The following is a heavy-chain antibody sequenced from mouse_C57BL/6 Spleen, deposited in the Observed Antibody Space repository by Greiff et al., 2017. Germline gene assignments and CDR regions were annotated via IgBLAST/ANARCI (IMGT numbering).Heavy chain of an antibody. CDR2: IWSGGST. J-gene: IGHJ4*01. V-gene: IGHV2-2*01. CDR1: GFSLTSYG. Sequence: VQLKESGPGLVQPSQSLSITCTVSGFSLTSYGVHWVRQSPGKGLEWLGVIWSGGSTDYNAAFISRLSISKDNSKSQVFFKMNSLQADDTAIYYCARKEPIVTTRPYYYAMDYWGQGTSVTVSS. CDR3: ARKEPIVTTRPYYYAMDY. D-gene: IGHD2-12*01.